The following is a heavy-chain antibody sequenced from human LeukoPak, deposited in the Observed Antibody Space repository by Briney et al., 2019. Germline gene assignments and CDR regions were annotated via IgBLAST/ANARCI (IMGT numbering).Heavy chain of an antibody. J-gene: IGHJ4*02. CDR1: GGSISSGDYY. Sequence: SQTLSLTCTVSGGSISSGDYYWSWIRQPPGKGLEWIGYIYYSGSTYYNPSLKSRVTISVDTSKNQFSLKLSSVTAADTAVYYCARSYCTHGVCYFYYFDYWGQGTLVTVSS. D-gene: IGHD2-8*01. CDR2: IYYSGST. CDR3: ARSYCTHGVCYFYYFDY. V-gene: IGHV4-30-4*08.